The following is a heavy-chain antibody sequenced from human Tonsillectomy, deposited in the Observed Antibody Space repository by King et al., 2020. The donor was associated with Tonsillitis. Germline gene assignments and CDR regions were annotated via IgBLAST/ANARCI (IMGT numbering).Heavy chain of an antibody. D-gene: IGHD5-24*01. CDR1: GYSITSGFY. V-gene: IGHV4-38-2*01. CDR2: IYHSGST. J-gene: IGHJ4*02. CDR3: GRGRDWVQLFDY. Sequence: VQLQESGPGLVKPSETLSLTCAVSGYSITSGFYWGWIRQPPGKGLEWFGSIYHSGSTYYNPSLKSRVTISVDTSPNQFSLKLSSVTAADTAVYYCGRGRDWVQLFDYWGQGTQVTVSS.